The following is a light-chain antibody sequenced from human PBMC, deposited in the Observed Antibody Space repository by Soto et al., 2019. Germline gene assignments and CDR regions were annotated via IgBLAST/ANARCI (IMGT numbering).Light chain of an antibody. CDR3: QTWGTGIPV. Sequence: QPVLTQSPSASASLGASVKLTCTLSSGHSSYGIAWHQQQPEKGPRYFMKLNSDGSHSKGDGIPDRFSGSSSGAERYLTISSLQSEDEADYYCQTWGTGIPVFGGGTQLTVL. CDR2: LNSDGSH. CDR1: SGHSSYG. J-gene: IGLJ7*01. V-gene: IGLV4-69*01.